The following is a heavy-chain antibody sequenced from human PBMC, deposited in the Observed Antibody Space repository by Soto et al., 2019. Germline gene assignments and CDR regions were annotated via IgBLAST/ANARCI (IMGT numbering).Heavy chain of an antibody. CDR1: GYTFTAYY. J-gene: IGHJ4*02. V-gene: IGHV1-8*02. D-gene: IGHD1-26*01. CDR3: ARGSGSYAY. CDR2: INPNSGNT. Sequence: QVQLVQSGAEVKKPGASVKVSCKASGYTFTAYYVHWVRQAPGQGLEWMGRINPNSGNTGYAQKFQGRVTMTRNTSISTAYMELSSLRSEDTAVYYCARGSGSYAYWGQGTLVTVSS.